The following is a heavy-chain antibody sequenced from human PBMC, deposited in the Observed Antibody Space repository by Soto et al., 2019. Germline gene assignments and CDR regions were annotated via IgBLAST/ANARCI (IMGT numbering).Heavy chain of an antibody. J-gene: IGHJ6*03. CDR1: GYTFTSYY. V-gene: IGHV1-46*03. D-gene: IGHD3-3*01. CDR2: INPSGGST. CDR3: ARDTIFGVVNKDYYYYYYMDV. Sequence: QVQLVQSGAEVKKPGASVKVSCKSSGYTFTSYYMHWVRQAPGQGLEWLGIINPSGGSTSYAQKFQGRVTMTRDTSTSTVYMELSSLRSEDTAVYYCARDTIFGVVNKDYYYYYYMDVWGQGTTVTVSS.